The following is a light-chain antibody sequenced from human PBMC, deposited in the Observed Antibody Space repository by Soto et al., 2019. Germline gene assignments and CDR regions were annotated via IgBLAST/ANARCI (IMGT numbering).Light chain of an antibody. CDR1: NIGSKT. CDR2: DDS. CDR3: QVWDVSTVHYV. V-gene: IGLV3-21*02. J-gene: IGLJ1*01. Sequence: VAPGQTARITCGGKNIGSKTVHWYQQKAGQAPVMVVYDDSDPPSGIPERFSGSNSGNTATLTISRVEAGDEADYYCQVWDVSTVHYVFGTGTKVPVL.